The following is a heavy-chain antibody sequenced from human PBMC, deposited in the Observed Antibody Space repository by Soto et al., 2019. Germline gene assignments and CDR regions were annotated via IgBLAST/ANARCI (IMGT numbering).Heavy chain of an antibody. D-gene: IGHD2-2*01. CDR2: INPNSGGT. J-gene: IGHJ6*02. V-gene: IGHV1-2*04. Sequence: ASVKVSCKASGYTFTGYYMHWVRQAPGQGLEWMGWINPNSGGTNYAQKCQGWVTMTRDTSISTAYMELSRLRSDDTAVYYCARERVVVVPAARHYYYYYGMDVWGQGTTVTVSS. CDR1: GYTFTGYY. CDR3: ARERVVVVPAARHYYYYYGMDV.